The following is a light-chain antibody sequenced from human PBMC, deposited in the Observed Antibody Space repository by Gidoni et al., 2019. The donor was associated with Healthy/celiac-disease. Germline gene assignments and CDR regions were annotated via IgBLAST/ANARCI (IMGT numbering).Light chain of an antibody. CDR1: QSVSSSY. CDR3: QQYGSSPYT. CDR2: GAS. J-gene: IGKJ2*01. Sequence: TVLTQSPGTLSLSPRERATLTCRASQSVSSSYLAWYQQKPGQAPRLLIYGASSRATGIPDRFSGSGSGTDFTLTISRLEPEDFAVYYCQQYGSSPYTFGQGTKLEIK. V-gene: IGKV3-20*01.